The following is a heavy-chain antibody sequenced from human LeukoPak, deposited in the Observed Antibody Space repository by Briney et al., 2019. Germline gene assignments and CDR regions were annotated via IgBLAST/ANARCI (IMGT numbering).Heavy chain of an antibody. V-gene: IGHV4-4*07. CDR3: AGELYDFWSGPRWFDP. CDR1: GASIRNYF. J-gene: IGHJ5*02. D-gene: IGHD3-3*01. CDR2: MASTGIT. Sequence: SETLSLTCSISGASIRNYFWAWVRQSAGQGLECLGRMASTGITYYNPSLKSQVTISVDTSKNQFSLKLSSVTAADTAVYYCAGELYDFWSGPRWFDPWGQGTLVTVSS.